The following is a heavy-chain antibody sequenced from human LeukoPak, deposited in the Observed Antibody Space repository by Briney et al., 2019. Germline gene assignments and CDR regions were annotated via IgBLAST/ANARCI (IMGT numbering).Heavy chain of an antibody. CDR3: ARAGDYVESILNWFDP. D-gene: IGHD4-17*01. Sequence: PSETLSLTCAVSGYSISSGYYWGWIRQPPGKGLEWIGSIYHSGSTYYNPSLKSRVTISVDTSKNQFSLKLSSVTAADTAVYYWARAGDYVESILNWFDPWGQGTLVTVSS. J-gene: IGHJ5*02. CDR2: IYHSGST. CDR1: GYSISSGYY. V-gene: IGHV4-38-2*01.